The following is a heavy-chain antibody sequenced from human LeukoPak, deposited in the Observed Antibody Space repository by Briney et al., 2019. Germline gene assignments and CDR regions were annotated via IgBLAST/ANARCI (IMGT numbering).Heavy chain of an antibody. Sequence: SETLSLTCTVSGDSISGYYWSWIRQPAGKGLEWIGRLYTSGSTNYNPSLKSRITLSVDTSRNQFSLKLSSVTAADTAVYYCARPSGGFFFDYWGHGTPVTVSS. CDR1: GDSISGYY. CDR2: LYTSGST. V-gene: IGHV4-4*07. CDR3: ARPSGGFFFDY. D-gene: IGHD2-15*01. J-gene: IGHJ4*01.